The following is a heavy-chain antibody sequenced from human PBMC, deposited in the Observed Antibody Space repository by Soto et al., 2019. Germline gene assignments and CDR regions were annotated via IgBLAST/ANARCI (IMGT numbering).Heavy chain of an antibody. Sequence: SGPTLVNPTETLTLTCTVSGFSLSNARMGVSWIRQPPGKALEWLAHIFSNDEKSYSTSLKSRLTISKDTSKSQVVLTMTNMDPVDTATYYCARIYDFWSGYPMVPDPWGQGTLVTVSS. CDR1: GFSLSNARMG. D-gene: IGHD3-3*01. V-gene: IGHV2-26*01. CDR2: IFSNDEK. CDR3: ARIYDFWSGYPMVPDP. J-gene: IGHJ5*02.